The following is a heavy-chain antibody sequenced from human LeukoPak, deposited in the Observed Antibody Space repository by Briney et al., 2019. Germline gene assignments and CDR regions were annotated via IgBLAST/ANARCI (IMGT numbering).Heavy chain of an antibody. Sequence: GGSLRLSCAASGFTFSSYAMSCVRQAPGKGLEWVSAISGSGGSTYYADSVKGRFTISRDNSKNTLYLQMNSLRAEDTAVYFCARGRRWDLLVSLIDASDIWGQGTMVTVSS. CDR3: ARGRRWDLLVSLIDASDI. J-gene: IGHJ3*02. D-gene: IGHD1-26*01. V-gene: IGHV3-23*01. CDR2: ISGSGGST. CDR1: GFTFSSYA.